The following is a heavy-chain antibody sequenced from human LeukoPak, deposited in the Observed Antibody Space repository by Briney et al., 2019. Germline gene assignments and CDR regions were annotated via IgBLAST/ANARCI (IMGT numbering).Heavy chain of an antibody. J-gene: IGHJ3*02. Sequence: TGESLKISCKGSGYSFTSYWIGWVRQMPGKGLEWMGIIYPGDSDTRYSPSFQGQVTISADKSISTAYLQWSSLKASDTAMYYCARTLCSSTSCDAFDIWGQGTMVTVSS. CDR1: GYSFTSYW. D-gene: IGHD2-2*01. CDR2: IYPGDSDT. CDR3: ARTLCSSTSCDAFDI. V-gene: IGHV5-51*01.